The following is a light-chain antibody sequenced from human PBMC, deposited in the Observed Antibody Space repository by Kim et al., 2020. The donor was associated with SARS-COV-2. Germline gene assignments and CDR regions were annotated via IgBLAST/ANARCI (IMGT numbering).Light chain of an antibody. CDR1: QSVSSN. J-gene: IGKJ5*01. V-gene: IGKV3-15*01. CDR3: QQYNNWPPIT. CDR2: GAS. Sequence: SPAERPTLSCRASQSVSSNLAWYQQKPGQAPRLLIYGASTRATGIPARFSGSGSGTEFTLTISSLQSEDFAVYYCQQYNNWPPITFGQGTRLEIK.